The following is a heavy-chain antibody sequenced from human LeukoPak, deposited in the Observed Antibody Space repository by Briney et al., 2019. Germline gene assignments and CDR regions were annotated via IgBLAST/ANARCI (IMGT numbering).Heavy chain of an antibody. D-gene: IGHD4-17*01. Sequence: GALGLSCAASGFPFSISWMHWVRQAPGKGLAGVSHINSDGSRTDYADSVRGRFTISRDNAKNTLYLQMNSLRAEDTAVYFCARGKSDAYGLEDYWGQGTLVTVSS. V-gene: IGHV3-74*01. J-gene: IGHJ4*02. CDR2: INSDGSRT. CDR1: GFPFSISW. CDR3: ARGKSDAYGLEDY.